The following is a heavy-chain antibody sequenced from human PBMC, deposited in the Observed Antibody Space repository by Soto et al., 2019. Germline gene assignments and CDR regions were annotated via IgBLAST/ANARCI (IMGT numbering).Heavy chain of an antibody. CDR3: AKTNYDFWSGYYSRFDP. CDR1: GFNFSIYA. D-gene: IGHD3-3*01. J-gene: IGHJ5*02. Sequence: WGSLRVSCASSGFNFSIYAMNWVRQAPGRGLEWVSAISGSGGSTYYADSVKGRFTISRDNSKNTLYLQMNSLRAEDTAVYYCAKTNYDFWSGYYSRFDPWGQGTLVTVSS. V-gene: IGHV3-23*01. CDR2: ISGSGGST.